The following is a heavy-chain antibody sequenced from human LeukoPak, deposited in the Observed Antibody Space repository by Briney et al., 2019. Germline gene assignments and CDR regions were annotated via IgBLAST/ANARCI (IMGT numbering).Heavy chain of an antibody. Sequence: GASVKFSCRASGRTFSSYAISWVRQAPGQGLEWMGGIIPIFGTAHYAQKLQGRVTITTDESTSTAYMDLSSLRSEDTAVYYCAILDEWFLCGWGHQALVIISS. D-gene: IGHD3-3*01. J-gene: IGHJ4*01. CDR1: GRTFSSYA. V-gene: IGHV1-69*05. CDR3: AILDEWFLCG. CDR2: IIPIFGTA.